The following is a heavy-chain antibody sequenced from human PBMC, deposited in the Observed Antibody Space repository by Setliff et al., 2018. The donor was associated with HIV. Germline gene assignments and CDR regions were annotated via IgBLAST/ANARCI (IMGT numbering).Heavy chain of an antibody. CDR1: GFTFSNAW. D-gene: IGHD3-3*01. CDR3: TTRTNFWSGYYTGN. J-gene: IGHJ4*02. Sequence: AGGSLRLSCAASGFTFSNAWMSWVRQAPGKGLEWVGRIKSKTDGGTTDYAAPVKGRFTISRDDSKNTLYLQMNSLKTEDTAVYYCTTRTNFWSGYYTGNSGQGTLVTVSS. V-gene: IGHV3-15*01. CDR2: IKSKTDGGTT.